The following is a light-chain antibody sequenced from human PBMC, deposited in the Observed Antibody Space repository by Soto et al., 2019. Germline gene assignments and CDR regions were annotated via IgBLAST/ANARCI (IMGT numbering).Light chain of an antibody. V-gene: IGKV3-15*01. CDR1: QNVYTN. CDR3: QQYNSWPPYT. J-gene: IGKJ2*01. Sequence: VMTQSPATLSVSPGETATLSCRASQNVYTNLAWYQQRPGQAPRLVLYGASTRATGVPARFSGSGSGTEFTLTISSLQSEDFAVYYCQQYNSWPPYTLGQGTKVDI. CDR2: GAS.